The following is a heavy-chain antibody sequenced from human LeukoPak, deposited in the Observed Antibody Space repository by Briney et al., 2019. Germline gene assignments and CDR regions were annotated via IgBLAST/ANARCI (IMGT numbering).Heavy chain of an antibody. V-gene: IGHV3-7*01. CDR1: GFTFSSYW. CDR2: IKQDGSEK. J-gene: IGHJ5*02. Sequence: PGGSLGLSCTASGFTFSSYWMSWVRQAPGKGLEWVANIKQDGSEKYYVDSVKGRFTISRDNAKNSLYLQMNSLRAEDTAVYYCARMIAAAGNVNWFDPWGQGTLVTVSS. D-gene: IGHD6-13*01. CDR3: ARMIAAAGNVNWFDP.